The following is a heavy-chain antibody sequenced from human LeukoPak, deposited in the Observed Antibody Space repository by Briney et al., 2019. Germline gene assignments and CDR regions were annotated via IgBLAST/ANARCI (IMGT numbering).Heavy chain of an antibody. V-gene: IGHV4-39*01. CDR3: ARVLIAVDAFDI. CDR1: GGSISSSSYY. Sequence: PSETLSLTCTVSGGSISSSSYYWGWIRQPPGKGLEWIGSIYYSGSTYYNPSLKSRVTISVDTSKNQFSLKLSSVTAADTAVHYCARVLIAVDAFDIWGQGTMVTVSS. D-gene: IGHD6-19*01. CDR2: IYYSGST. J-gene: IGHJ3*02.